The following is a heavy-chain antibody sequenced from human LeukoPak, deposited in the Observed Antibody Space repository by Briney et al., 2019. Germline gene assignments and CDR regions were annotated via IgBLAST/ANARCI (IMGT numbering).Heavy chain of an antibody. J-gene: IGHJ4*02. CDR1: GGSISSSSYY. D-gene: IGHD1-26*01. V-gene: IGHV4-39*07. CDR2: IYYSGST. Sequence: PSETLSLTCTVSGGSISSSSYYWGWIRQPPGKGLKWIGSIYYSGSTYYNPSLKSRVTISVDTSKNQFSLKLSSVTAADTAVYYCASNPEWEWEGFDYWGQGTLVTVSS. CDR3: ASNPEWEWEGFDY.